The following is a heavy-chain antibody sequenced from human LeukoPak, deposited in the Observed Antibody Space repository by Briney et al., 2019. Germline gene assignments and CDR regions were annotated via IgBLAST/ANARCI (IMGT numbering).Heavy chain of an antibody. CDR1: GGSISGFH. CDR3: ARVRAAAGGPDY. V-gene: IGHV4-59*01. J-gene: IGHJ4*02. Sequence: PSETLSLTCTVSGGSISGFHWSWIRQPPGQGLEWIGYMFYSGSTNHNPSLKSRVTISVDTSKNQFSLKLSSVTAADTAVYYCARVRAAAGGPDYWGQGTLVTVSS. D-gene: IGHD6-13*01. CDR2: MFYSGST.